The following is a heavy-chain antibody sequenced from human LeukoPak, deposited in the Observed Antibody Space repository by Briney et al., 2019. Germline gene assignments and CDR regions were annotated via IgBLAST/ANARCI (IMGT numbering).Heavy chain of an antibody. CDR2: IWYDGSNK. J-gene: IGHJ4*02. V-gene: IGHV3-33*01. CDR1: GFTFSSYG. Sequence: GRSLRLSCAASGFTFSSYGMHWVRQAPGKGLEWVAVIWYDGSNKYYADSVKGRFTISRDNSKNTLYLQMYSLRAEDTAVYYCARAKGTSYYGSGSYYDYWGQGTLVTVSS. D-gene: IGHD3-10*01. CDR3: ARAKGTSYYGSGSYYDY.